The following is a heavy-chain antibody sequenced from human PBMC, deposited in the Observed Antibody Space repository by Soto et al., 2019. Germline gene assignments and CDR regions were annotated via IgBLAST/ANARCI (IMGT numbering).Heavy chain of an antibody. J-gene: IGHJ6*02. V-gene: IGHV1-46*01. D-gene: IGHD3-3*01. CDR1: GYTFTSYY. Sequence: ASVKVSCKASGYTFTSYYMHWVRQAPGQGLEWMGIINPSGGSTSYAQKFQGRVTMTRNTSISTAYMELSSLRSEDTAVYYCAGGFWSGYYYYYYYGMDVWGQGTTVTVSS. CDR3: AGGFWSGYYYYYYYGMDV. CDR2: INPSGGST.